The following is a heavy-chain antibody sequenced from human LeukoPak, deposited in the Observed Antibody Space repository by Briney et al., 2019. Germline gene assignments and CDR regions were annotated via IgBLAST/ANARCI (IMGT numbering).Heavy chain of an antibody. CDR1: GFSFGSYG. J-gene: IGHJ4*02. D-gene: IGHD1-1*01. V-gene: IGHV3-30*02. Sequence: PGGSLRLSCAASGFSFGSYGMHWVRQAPGKGLEWVAFIRYDGSIKYYVDSVKGRFTISRDNPKNTLYLQMNSLRPEDTAIYYCAKDNRQTTGIDYWGQGTLVTVSS. CDR2: IRYDGSIK. CDR3: AKDNRQTTGIDY.